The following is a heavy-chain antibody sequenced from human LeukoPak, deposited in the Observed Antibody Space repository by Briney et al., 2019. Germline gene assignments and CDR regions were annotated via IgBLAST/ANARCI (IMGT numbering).Heavy chain of an antibody. D-gene: IGHD6-13*01. CDR2: IKQDGSEK. CDR1: GFTFSSYW. CDR3: VLWAAAGIDY. V-gene: IGHV3-7*01. J-gene: IGHJ4*02. Sequence: GGSLRLSCAASGFTFSSYWMSWVRQAPGKGLEWVANIKQDGSEKYYVDSVKGRFTISRDNAQNSLYLQMNSLRAEDTAVYYCVLWAAAGIDYWGQGTLVTVSS.